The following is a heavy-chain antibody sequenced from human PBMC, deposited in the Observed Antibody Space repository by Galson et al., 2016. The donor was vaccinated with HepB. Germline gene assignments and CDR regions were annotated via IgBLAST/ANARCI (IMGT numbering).Heavy chain of an antibody. CDR1: GFNFSAVG. D-gene: IGHD5-24*01. J-gene: IGHJ4*02. V-gene: IGHV3-30*18. Sequence: SLRLSCAASGFNFSAVGMHWFRQAPGKGLEWVAVVSFDGTITYYGDSVRGRFIISRDNSKRTIFLQMSSIRVDDTAVYYCAKKSGDDLDYWGQGTLVIVS. CDR3: AKKSGDDLDY. CDR2: VSFDGTIT.